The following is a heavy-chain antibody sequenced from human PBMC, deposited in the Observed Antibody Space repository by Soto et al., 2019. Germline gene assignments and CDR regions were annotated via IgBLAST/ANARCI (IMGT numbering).Heavy chain of an antibody. CDR3: ARDGSYSAYNFAHGIQLWSFDF. V-gene: IGHV4-4*07. CDR2: IFSSGST. Sequence: SEPLSLTCTVSGGPITTFDWSGVRQRAGKVLEWLWRIFSSGSTSFNPSLESRVAMSVDTSKNHFSLKLSTVTAADMAVYYCARDGSYSAYNFAHGIQLWSFDFWGQGALVTVSS. D-gene: IGHD5-12*01. J-gene: IGHJ4*02. CDR1: GGPITTFD.